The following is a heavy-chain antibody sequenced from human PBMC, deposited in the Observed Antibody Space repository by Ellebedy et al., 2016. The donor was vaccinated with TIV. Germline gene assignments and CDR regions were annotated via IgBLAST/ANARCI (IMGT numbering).Heavy chain of an antibody. V-gene: IGHV3-66*02. CDR1: GFTVSSNY. D-gene: IGHD3-3*01. J-gene: IGHJ5*02. CDR3: AKPPRTLRLLEWPAS. CDR2: IYSGGST. Sequence: GESLKISCAASGFTVSSNYMSWVRQAPGKGLEWVSVIYSGGSTYYADSVKGRITISRDNSKNTLYLQLTTLRPEDTAVYYCAKPPRTLRLLEWPASWGQGTLVTVSS.